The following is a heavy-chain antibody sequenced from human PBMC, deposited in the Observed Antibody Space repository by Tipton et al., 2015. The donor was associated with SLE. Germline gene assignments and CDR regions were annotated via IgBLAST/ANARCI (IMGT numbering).Heavy chain of an antibody. J-gene: IGHJ4*02. Sequence: TLSLTCTVSGGSISSGSYYWSWIRQPAGKGLEWIGRIYTSGSTNYNPSLKSRVTISVDTSKNQFSLKLSSVTAADTAAYYCARGGSSWDPSDYWGQGTLVTVSS. CDR1: GGSISSGSYY. CDR3: ARGGSSWDPSDY. CDR2: IYTSGST. D-gene: IGHD6-13*01. V-gene: IGHV4-61*02.